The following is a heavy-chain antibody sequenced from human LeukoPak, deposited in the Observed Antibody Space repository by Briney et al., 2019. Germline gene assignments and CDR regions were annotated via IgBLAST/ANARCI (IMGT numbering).Heavy chain of an antibody. V-gene: IGHV5-51*01. D-gene: IGHD3-22*01. CDR3: ARTARTGYYFGAAFDI. J-gene: IGHJ3*02. CDR2: INPGDSDT. CDR1: GYSFASYW. Sequence: GESLKISCKGSGYSFASYWIGWVRHMPGKGLEWMGIINPGDSDTRYIPSFQGQVTISADKSITTASLQSSSLKASDTAMYYCARTARTGYYFGAAFDIWGQGTMVTVSS.